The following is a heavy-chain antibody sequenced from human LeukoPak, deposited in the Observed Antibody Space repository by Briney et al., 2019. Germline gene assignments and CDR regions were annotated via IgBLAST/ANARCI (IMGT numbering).Heavy chain of an antibody. J-gene: IGHJ5*02. D-gene: IGHD2-2*01. V-gene: IGHV3-23*01. CDR1: GFTFSRYV. CDR3: AKGVGGSSSDT. Sequence: GGSLRLSCAASGFTFSRYVMSWVRQTPGKGLEWVSAISESGGGTYYSDSVKGRFTTSRDNSKSTVYLHMNSLRVDDTAIYYCAKGVGGSSSDTWGQGTLVTVSS. CDR2: ISESGGGT.